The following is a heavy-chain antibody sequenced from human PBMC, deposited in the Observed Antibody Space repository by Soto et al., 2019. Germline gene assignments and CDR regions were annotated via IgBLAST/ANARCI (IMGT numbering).Heavy chain of an antibody. Sequence: GSVKVSCQASGYTFTSYGFCWVRQAPGQGLEWMGWISAHNGDTTYAQKLQDRITMPTGTSTNTPYLELRSLKSGDTAVFYCARSSGTYPPSRYYYGLDVWGQGTTVTVYS. J-gene: IGHJ6*02. V-gene: IGHV1-18*01. CDR3: ARSSGTYPPSRYYYGLDV. CDR2: ISAHNGDT. D-gene: IGHD1-26*01. CDR1: GYTFTSYG.